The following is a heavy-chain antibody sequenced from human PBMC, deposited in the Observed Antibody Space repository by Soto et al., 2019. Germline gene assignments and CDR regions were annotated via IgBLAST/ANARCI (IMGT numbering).Heavy chain of an antibody. J-gene: IGHJ4*02. CDR3: ARDSLYYYDSSGYSYI. V-gene: IGHV1-69*06. CDR2: IIPIFGTA. Sequence: QVQLVQSGAEVKKPGSSVKVSCKASGGTFSSYAISWVRQAPGHGLEWMGGIIPIFGTANYAQKFQGRVTITADKSARTAYMELSSLRSEDTAVYYCARDSLYYYDSSGYSYIWGQGTLFTVSA. D-gene: IGHD3-22*01. CDR1: GGTFSSYA.